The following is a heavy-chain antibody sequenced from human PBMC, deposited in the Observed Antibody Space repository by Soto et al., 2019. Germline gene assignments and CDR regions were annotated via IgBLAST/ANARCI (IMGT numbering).Heavy chain of an antibody. Sequence: QVQLQESGPGLVKPSQTLSLTCTVSGGSISSGGYYWSWIRQHPGKGLEWIGDIYYSGSTYYNPSLKSRVTISVDTSKNQFSLKLSSVTAADTAVYYCARGEDSSGYYSNEKYYFDYWGQGTLVTVSS. CDR2: IYYSGST. D-gene: IGHD3-22*01. CDR3: ARGEDSSGYYSNEKYYFDY. J-gene: IGHJ4*02. CDR1: GGSISSGGYY. V-gene: IGHV4-31*03.